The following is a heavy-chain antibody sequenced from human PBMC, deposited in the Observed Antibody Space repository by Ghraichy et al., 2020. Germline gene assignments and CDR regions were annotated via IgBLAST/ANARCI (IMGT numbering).Heavy chain of an antibody. Sequence: GGSLRLSCAASGFTFSSYSMNWVRQAPGKGLEWVSSISSSSSYIYYADSVKGRFTISRDNAKNSLYLQMNSLRAEDTAVYYCARDLRGYSYGLGYYYYGMDVWGQGTTVTVSS. CDR1: GFTFSSYS. CDR3: ARDLRGYSYGLGYYYYGMDV. V-gene: IGHV3-21*01. J-gene: IGHJ6*02. CDR2: ISSSSSYI. D-gene: IGHD5-18*01.